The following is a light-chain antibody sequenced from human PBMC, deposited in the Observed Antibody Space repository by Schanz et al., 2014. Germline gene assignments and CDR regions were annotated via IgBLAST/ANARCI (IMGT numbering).Light chain of an antibody. CDR3: AAWDDSLRVL. Sequence: QSVLTQPPSASGTPGQRVIISCSGTSSNIGGNFVYWYQQVSGTAPKLLIYKDDQRPSGVPDRFSGSKSGTSASLAISGLRSEDEAHYYCAAWDDSLRVLFGGGTKVTVL. CDR1: SSNIGGNF. V-gene: IGLV1-47*01. CDR2: KDD. J-gene: IGLJ2*01.